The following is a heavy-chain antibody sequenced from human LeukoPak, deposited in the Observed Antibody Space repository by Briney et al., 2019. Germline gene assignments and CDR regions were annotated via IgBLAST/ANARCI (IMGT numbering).Heavy chain of an antibody. V-gene: IGHV3-30*02. Sequence: GGSLRLSCAASGLTFSSYGMHWVRQAPGKGLEWVAFIRYDGSNKYYADSLKGRFTISRDNSKNTLYLQMNSLRAEDTAVYYCAKEESGISFDYWGQGTLVTVSS. J-gene: IGHJ4*02. D-gene: IGHD5-24*01. CDR1: GLTFSSYG. CDR2: IRYDGSNK. CDR3: AKEESGISFDY.